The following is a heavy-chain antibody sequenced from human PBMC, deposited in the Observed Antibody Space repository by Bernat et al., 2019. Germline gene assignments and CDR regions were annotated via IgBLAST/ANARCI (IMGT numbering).Heavy chain of an antibody. CDR1: GFTFSNAW. Sequence: EVQLVESGGGLVKPGGSLRLSCAASGFTFSNAWMSWVRQAPGKGLEWVGRIKSKTDGGTTDYAAPVKGRFTISRDDSKNTLYLKMNSLKTEDTAVYYCTHNYGSGSYDYWGQGTLVTVSS. V-gene: IGHV3-15*01. CDR3: THNYGSGSYDY. CDR2: IKSKTDGGTT. J-gene: IGHJ4*02. D-gene: IGHD3-10*01.